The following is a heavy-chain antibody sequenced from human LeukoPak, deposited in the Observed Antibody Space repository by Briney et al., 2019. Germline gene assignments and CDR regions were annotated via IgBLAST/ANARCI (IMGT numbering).Heavy chain of an antibody. D-gene: IGHD6-6*01. Sequence: GASVSVSCKASGYTFASYDINWVRQATGQGLEWMGWMNPNSGNTGYAQKFQGRVTITRNTSISTAYMELSSLRSEDTAVYYCARGASAARPLPFDYWGQGTLVTVSS. CDR3: ARGASAARPLPFDY. V-gene: IGHV1-8*03. J-gene: IGHJ4*02. CDR2: MNPNSGNT. CDR1: GYTFASYD.